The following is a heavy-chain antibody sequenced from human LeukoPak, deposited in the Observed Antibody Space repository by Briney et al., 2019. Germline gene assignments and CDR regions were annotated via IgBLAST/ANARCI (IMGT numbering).Heavy chain of an antibody. Sequence: GSLRLSCAASGFTFSSYAMDWVRQAPGKGLEWVSAISGSGGRTYYADSVKGRFTISRDNAKNSLYLQMNSLRAEDTAVYYCARDALGYCSSTSCYYYYYYYMDVWGKGTTVTVSS. J-gene: IGHJ6*03. CDR3: ARDALGYCSSTSCYYYYYYYMDV. CDR2: ISGSGGRT. V-gene: IGHV3-23*01. CDR1: GFTFSSYA. D-gene: IGHD2-2*01.